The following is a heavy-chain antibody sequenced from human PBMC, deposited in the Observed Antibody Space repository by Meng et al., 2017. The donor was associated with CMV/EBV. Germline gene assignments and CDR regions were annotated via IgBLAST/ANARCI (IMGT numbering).Heavy chain of an antibody. J-gene: IGHJ5*02. CDR3: ARGAFSDCSSTSCQNWFDP. Sequence: GESLKISCAASGFTFSSYEMNWVRQAPGKGLEWVSYISSSGSTIYYADSVKGRFTISRDNAKNSLYLQMNSLRAEDTAVYYCARGAFSDCSSTSCQNWFDPWGQGTLVTVSS. D-gene: IGHD2-2*01. CDR1: GFTFSSYE. V-gene: IGHV3-48*03. CDR2: ISSSGSTI.